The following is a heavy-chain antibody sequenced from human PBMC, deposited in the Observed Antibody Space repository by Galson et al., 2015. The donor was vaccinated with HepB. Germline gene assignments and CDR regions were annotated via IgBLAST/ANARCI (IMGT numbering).Heavy chain of an antibody. CDR3: ARDMGYYYGLDV. CDR2: INWNGGTR. CDR1: GFTFDDYA. J-gene: IGHJ6*02. V-gene: IGHV3-20*04. Sequence: SLRLSCAASGFTFDDYAMTWVRQAPGKGLEWVSHINWNGGTRRYADSVKGRFTISRDNAKNSLYLQMDSLTADDTASYFCARDMGYYYGLDVWGQGTAVTVSS.